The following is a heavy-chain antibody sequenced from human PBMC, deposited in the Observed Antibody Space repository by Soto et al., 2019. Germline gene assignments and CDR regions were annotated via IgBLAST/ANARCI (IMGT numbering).Heavy chain of an antibody. Sequence: QVQLVQSGAEVKKPGASVKVSCKASGYTFTSYDINWVRQATGQGLEWMGWMNPNSGNTGYAQKFQGRVTMTRNTSISTAYMELSSLRSVVTAVYYCARPELVHNWFDPWGQGTLVTVSS. CDR1: GYTFTSYD. CDR2: MNPNSGNT. J-gene: IGHJ5*02. CDR3: ARPELVHNWFDP. V-gene: IGHV1-8*01. D-gene: IGHD6-13*01.